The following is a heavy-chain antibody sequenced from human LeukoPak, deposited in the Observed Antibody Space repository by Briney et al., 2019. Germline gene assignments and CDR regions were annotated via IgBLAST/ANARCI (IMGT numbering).Heavy chain of an antibody. CDR3: ARWGNSNWWEHLGDY. D-gene: IGHD4-11*01. CDR2: ISSHNGDT. J-gene: IGHJ4*02. Sequence: ASVKVSCKASGYTFTSHGFSWVRQAPGQGLEWLGWISSHNGDTKYAQKFHGRVTMTTDTPTTTAYLELRSLTSDDTAVYYCARWGNSNWWEHLGDYWGQGTLVTVSP. CDR1: GYTFTSHG. V-gene: IGHV1-18*01.